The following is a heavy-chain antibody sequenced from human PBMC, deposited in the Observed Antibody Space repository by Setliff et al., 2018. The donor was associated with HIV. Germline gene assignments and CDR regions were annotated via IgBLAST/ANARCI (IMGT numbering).Heavy chain of an antibody. Sequence: PGGSLRLSCAASGFTFSSYWMHWVRQVPGKGLVWVSGINSDGSSTSYADSVKGRFTISRDNAKNTLYLQMNSLRAEDTAVYYCARDGLEGDMASRQRTYSFNLWGQGTLVTVSS. J-gene: IGHJ5*02. CDR2: INSDGSST. D-gene: IGHD2-15*01. V-gene: IGHV3-74*01. CDR3: ARDGLEGDMASRQRTYSFNL. CDR1: GFTFSSYW.